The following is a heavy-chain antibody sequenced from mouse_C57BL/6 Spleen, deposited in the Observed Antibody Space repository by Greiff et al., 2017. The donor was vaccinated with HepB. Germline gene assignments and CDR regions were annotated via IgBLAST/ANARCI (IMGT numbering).Heavy chain of an antibody. Sequence: EVNVVESGGGLVQPGRSLRLSCATSGFTFSDFYMEWVRQAPGKGLEWIAASRNKANDYTTEYSASVKGRFIVSRDTSQSILYLQMNALRAEDTAIYYCARDDYYYAMDYWGQGTSVTVSS. CDR2: SRNKANDYTT. V-gene: IGHV7-1*01. CDR3: ARDDYYYAMDY. D-gene: IGHD1-1*01. J-gene: IGHJ4*01. CDR1: GFTFSDFY.